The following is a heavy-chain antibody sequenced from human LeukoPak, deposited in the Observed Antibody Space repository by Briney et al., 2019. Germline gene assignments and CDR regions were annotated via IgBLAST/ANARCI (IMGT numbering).Heavy chain of an antibody. CDR3: ATSDDSAATY. V-gene: IGHV3-7*01. CDR2: IEEDGSTK. D-gene: IGHD6-25*01. Sequence: GGSLRLSCAASGFTFSKFWMSWVRQAPGKGLEWVANIEEDGSTKHYVDSVEGRFTISRDNAKNSLSLQMNYLRVEDTAVYYCATSDDSAATYWGQGTLVTVSS. CDR1: GFTFSKFW. J-gene: IGHJ4*02.